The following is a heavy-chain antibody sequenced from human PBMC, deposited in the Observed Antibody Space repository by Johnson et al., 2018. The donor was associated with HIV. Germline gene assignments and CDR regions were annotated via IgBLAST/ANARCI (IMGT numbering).Heavy chain of an antibody. D-gene: IGHD2-2*01. V-gene: IGHV3-11*04. CDR1: GFTFSDYY. J-gene: IGHJ3*02. CDR2: ISMSGRTI. CDR3: AREGFVVLPAAMRLFAFDI. Sequence: QVQLVESGGGLVQPGGSLRLSCAASGFTFSDYYMSWIRQAPGKGLEWVSYISMSGRTIYYADSVKGRFTISRDNAKNSLYLQMNSLRAEDTAVYYCAREGFVVLPAAMRLFAFDIWGQGTMVTVSS.